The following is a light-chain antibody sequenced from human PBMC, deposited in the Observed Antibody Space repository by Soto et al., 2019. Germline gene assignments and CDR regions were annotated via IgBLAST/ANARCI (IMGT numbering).Light chain of an antibody. CDR1: QSISSW. CDR2: DAS. Sequence: DIQMTQSPSTLSASVGDRVTITCRASQSISSWLAWYQQKPGKAPYLLIYDASSLERGVRSRFSGSGFGTEFPLTISSLQPDDFAPYYWQQYNSYLYSFGQGTKLDIK. J-gene: IGKJ2*03. CDR3: QQYNSYLYS. V-gene: IGKV1-5*01.